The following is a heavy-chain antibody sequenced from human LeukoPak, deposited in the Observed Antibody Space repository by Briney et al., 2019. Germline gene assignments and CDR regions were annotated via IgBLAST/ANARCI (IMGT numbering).Heavy chain of an antibody. CDR3: ARDHSTDY. CDR1: GFTFSGYA. J-gene: IGHJ4*02. V-gene: IGHV3-23*01. Sequence: GGSLRLSCAASGFTFSGYAMSWVRQAPGKGLEWVSAISGSGDYTNYADSVKGRFTISRDNAKNSLYLQMNSLRAEDTAVYYCARDHSTDYWGQGTLVTVSS. CDR2: ISGSGDYT.